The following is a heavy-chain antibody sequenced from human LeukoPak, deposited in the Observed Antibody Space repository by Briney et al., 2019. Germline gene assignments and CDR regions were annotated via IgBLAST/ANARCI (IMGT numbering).Heavy chain of an antibody. D-gene: IGHD3-9*01. V-gene: IGHV4-4*02. CDR1: GGSINSSNW. J-gene: IGHJ4*02. Sequence: SGTLSLTCTIFGGSINSSNWWNWVRQSPGKGLEWIGEIFRSGETNYNSSLESRLTISVDRTKNQFSLRLNSVTAADTAVYYCARGGIDYYFDYWGQGTLVTVSS. CDR3: ARGGIDYYFDY. CDR2: IFRSGET.